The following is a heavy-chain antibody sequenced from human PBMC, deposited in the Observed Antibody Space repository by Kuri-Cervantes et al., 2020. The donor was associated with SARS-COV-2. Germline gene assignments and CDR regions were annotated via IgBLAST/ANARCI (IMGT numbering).Heavy chain of an antibody. Sequence: GGSLRLSCAASGFTLSSYGMHWVRQAPGKGLEWVSAISGSGGSTYYADSVKGRFTISRDNSKNTLYLQMNSLRAEDTAVYYCAKGEYQLLYGGISGYYYGMDVWGQGTTVTVSS. CDR3: AKGEYQLLYGGISGYYYGMDV. CDR2: ISGSGGST. D-gene: IGHD2-2*02. V-gene: IGHV3-23*01. CDR1: GFTLSSYG. J-gene: IGHJ6*02.